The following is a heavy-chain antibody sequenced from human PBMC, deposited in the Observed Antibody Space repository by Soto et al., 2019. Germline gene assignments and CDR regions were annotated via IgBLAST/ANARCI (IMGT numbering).Heavy chain of an antibody. Sequence: SETLSLTCAVYGGSISGYYWRWIRQPPGKGLEWSREITHSGTPNYNPSLMSRVTISVDTSKNQFSLKLSSVTAADTAVYYCARAAGQFLEWLIFDYWGQGTLVTVSS. J-gene: IGHJ4*02. CDR3: ARAAGQFLEWLIFDY. CDR1: GGSISGYY. CDR2: ITHSGTP. V-gene: IGHV4-34*01. D-gene: IGHD3-3*01.